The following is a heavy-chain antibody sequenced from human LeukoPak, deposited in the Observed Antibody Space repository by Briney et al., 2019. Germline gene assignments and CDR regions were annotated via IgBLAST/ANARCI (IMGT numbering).Heavy chain of an antibody. J-gene: IGHJ4*02. Sequence: GGSLRLSCAASGFTFSSDWMSWVRQAPGKGLEWVANINQDGSEKYYVDPVKGRFTISRDNAKNSLFLQMNSLRAEDTAVYYCARAEKWGQGTLVTVSS. CDR3: ARAEK. CDR2: INQDGSEK. V-gene: IGHV3-7*01. CDR1: GFTFSSDW.